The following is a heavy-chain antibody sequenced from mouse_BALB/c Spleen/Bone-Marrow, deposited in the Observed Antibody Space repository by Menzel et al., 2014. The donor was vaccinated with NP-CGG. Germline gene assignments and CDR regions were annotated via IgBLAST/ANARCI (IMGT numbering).Heavy chain of an antibody. D-gene: IGHD2-4*01. CDR2: ISSGGTYT. CDR1: GFTFSNYG. Sequence: VESGGDLVKPGESLKLSCAASGFTFSNYGMSWVRQIPDKRLEWVATISSGGTYTFYPDSVKGRFTISRDNTKNTLTLQMTSLKSEDTAMYYCARRRDYDYFDYWGQGTTLTVSS. CDR3: ARRRDYDYFDY. V-gene: IGHV5-6*02. J-gene: IGHJ2*01.